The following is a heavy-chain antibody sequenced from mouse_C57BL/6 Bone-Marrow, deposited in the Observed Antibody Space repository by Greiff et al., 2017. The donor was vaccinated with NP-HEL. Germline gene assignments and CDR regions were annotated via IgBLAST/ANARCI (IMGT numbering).Heavy chain of an antibody. Sequence: QVQLKQSGAELMKPGASVKLSCKATGYTFTGYWIEWVKQRPGHGLEWIGEILPGSGSTNYNEKFKGKATFTADTSSNTADMQLSSLTTEDSAIYYCARGIYYYGSGAYWGQGTLVTVSA. J-gene: IGHJ3*01. CDR2: ILPGSGST. D-gene: IGHD1-1*01. CDR1: GYTFTGYW. V-gene: IGHV1-9*01. CDR3: ARGIYYYGSGAY.